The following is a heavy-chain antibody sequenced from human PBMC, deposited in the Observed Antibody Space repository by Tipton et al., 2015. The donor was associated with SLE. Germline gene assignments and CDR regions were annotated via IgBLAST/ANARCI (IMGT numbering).Heavy chain of an antibody. V-gene: IGHV4-61*02. CDR3: ARGVIFKGFDS. CDR2: LYTTGST. J-gene: IGHJ5*01. D-gene: IGHD2/OR15-2a*01. CDR1: GDSIGSGSYY. Sequence: TLSLTCSVSGDSIGSGSYYWNWIRQPAGKGLEWIGRLYTTGSTYYNPSLRSRLTMSVDTSKNQFSLKMNSVTAADTAVYYCARGVIFKGFDSWGQGTLVTVSS.